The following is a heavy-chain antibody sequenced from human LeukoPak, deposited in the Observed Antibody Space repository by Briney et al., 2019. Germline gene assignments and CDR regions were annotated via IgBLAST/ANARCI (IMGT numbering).Heavy chain of an antibody. CDR1: GFTFSNYV. CDR3: ARSPTYYYMDV. V-gene: IGHV3-30-3*01. Sequence: GGSETLACEASGFTFSNYVIHWVRQAPGKGLEWLAVISYDGINKYYADSVKGRFTISRDHSNTTVDLQMDSLGGADTAVYYCARSPTYYYMDVCGEASSLTVSS. CDR2: ISYDGINK. J-gene: IGHJ6*03.